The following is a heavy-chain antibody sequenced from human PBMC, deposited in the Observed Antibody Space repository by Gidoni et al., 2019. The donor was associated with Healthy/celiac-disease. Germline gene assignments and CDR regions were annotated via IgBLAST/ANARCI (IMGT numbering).Heavy chain of an antibody. J-gene: IGHJ4*02. Sequence: QVQLVQSGAEVKKPGASVKVSCKASGYTFTRYYMHWVRQAPGQGLEWMGIINPSGGSTSYAQKFQGRVTMTRDTSTSTVYMELSSLRSEDTAVYYCARALIMITFGGVIPFDYWGQGTLVTVSS. CDR1: GYTFTRYY. D-gene: IGHD3-16*01. V-gene: IGHV1-46*03. CDR3: ARALIMITFGGVIPFDY. CDR2: INPSGGST.